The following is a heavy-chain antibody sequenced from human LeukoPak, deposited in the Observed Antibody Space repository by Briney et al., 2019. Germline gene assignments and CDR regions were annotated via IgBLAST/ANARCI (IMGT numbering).Heavy chain of an antibody. Sequence: PGGSLRLSCAASEFTVSSNYMSWVRQAPGKGLEWVSVIYSGGSTYYADSVKGRFTISRDNSKNTLYLQMNSLRAEDTAVYYCARDWSASDASDIWGQGTMVTVSS. CDR2: IYSGGST. CDR3: ARDWSASDASDI. CDR1: EFTVSSNY. V-gene: IGHV3-53*01. D-gene: IGHD3-3*01. J-gene: IGHJ3*02.